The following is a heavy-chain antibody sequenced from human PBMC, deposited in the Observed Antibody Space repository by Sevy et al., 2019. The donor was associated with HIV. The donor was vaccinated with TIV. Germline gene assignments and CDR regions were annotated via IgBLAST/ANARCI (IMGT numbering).Heavy chain of an antibody. D-gene: IGHD5-18*01. CDR1: GFSFSNYA. J-gene: IGHJ4*02. CDR3: ATEYNNGYDY. Sequence: GGFLRLSCVASGFSFSNYAMHWVRQAPGKGLEWVAVIWNDGNDKSYADSVKGRFTISRDNAKNTLYLQMNSLRAEDTAIYYCATEYNNGYDYWGQGTMVTVSS. CDR2: IWNDGNDK. V-gene: IGHV3-33*01.